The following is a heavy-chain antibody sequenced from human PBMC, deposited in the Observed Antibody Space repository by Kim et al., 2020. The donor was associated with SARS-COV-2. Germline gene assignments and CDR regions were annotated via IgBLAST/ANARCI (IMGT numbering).Heavy chain of an antibody. CDR3: AREWGDCSSTSCYRFFDY. V-gene: IGHV4-31*03. D-gene: IGHD2-2*01. CDR2: IYYSGST. Sequence: SETLSLTCTVSGGSISSGGYYWSWIRQHPGKGLEWIGYIYYSGSTYYNPSLKSRVTISVDTSKNQFSLKLSSVTAADTAVYYCAREWGDCSSTSCYRFFDYWGQGTLVTVSS. J-gene: IGHJ4*02. CDR1: GGSISSGGYY.